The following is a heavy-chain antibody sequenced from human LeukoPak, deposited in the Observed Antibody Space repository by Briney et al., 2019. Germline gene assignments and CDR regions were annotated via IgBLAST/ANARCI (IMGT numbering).Heavy chain of an antibody. V-gene: IGHV3-21*01. CDR2: ISSSSSYI. Sequence: GGSLRLSCAASGFTFSSYAMSWVRQAPGKGLEWVSSISSSSSYIYYADSVKGRFTISRDNAKNSLYLQMNSLRAEDTAVYYCAREIGGSYYNYYMDVWGKGTTVTISS. CDR1: GFTFSSYA. D-gene: IGHD1-26*01. J-gene: IGHJ6*03. CDR3: AREIGGSYYNYYMDV.